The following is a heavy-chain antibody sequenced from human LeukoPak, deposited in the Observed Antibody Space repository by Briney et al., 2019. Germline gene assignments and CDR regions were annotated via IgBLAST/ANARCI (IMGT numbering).Heavy chain of an antibody. CDR2: IIPILGIA. V-gene: IGHV1-69*04. CDR1: GGTFSSYA. CDR3: ARDRGSYYDSSGGPSDY. D-gene: IGHD3-22*01. J-gene: IGHJ4*02. Sequence: EASVKVSCKASGGTFSSYAISWVRQAPGQGLEWMGRIIPILGIANYAQKFQGRVTITADKSTSTAYMELSSLRSEDTAVYYCARDRGSYYDSSGGPSDYWGQGTLVTVSS.